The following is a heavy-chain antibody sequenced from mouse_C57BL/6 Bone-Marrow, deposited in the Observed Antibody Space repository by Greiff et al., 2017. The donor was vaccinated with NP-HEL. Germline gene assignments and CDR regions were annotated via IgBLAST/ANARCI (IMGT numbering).Heavy chain of an antibody. CDR1: GYTFTDYY. Sequence: VQLQQSGPELVKPGASVKISCKASGYTFTDYYINWVKQRPGQGLEWIGWIFPGSGSTYYNEKFKGKATLTVDKSSSTAYMLLSSLTSEDSAVYFCARGGITTVVAGRWYFDVWGTGTTVTVSS. D-gene: IGHD1-1*01. CDR2: IFPGSGST. CDR3: ARGGITTVVAGRWYFDV. J-gene: IGHJ1*03. V-gene: IGHV1-75*01.